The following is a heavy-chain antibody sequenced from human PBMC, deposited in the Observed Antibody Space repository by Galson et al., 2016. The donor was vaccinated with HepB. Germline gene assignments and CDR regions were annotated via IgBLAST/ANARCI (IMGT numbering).Heavy chain of an antibody. CDR1: GLTFSSYA. V-gene: IGHV3-23*01. CDR3: ATRVITMIRGVVDY. CDR2: FSGGNT. J-gene: IGHJ4*02. D-gene: IGHD3-10*01. Sequence: SLRLSCAATGLTFSSYAMSWVRQAPGKGLEWVSAFSGGNTKYADSVKGRFTISGDNSKNKVYLQMNSLRVEDTAVYYCATRVITMIRGVVDYWGQGTLVTVSS.